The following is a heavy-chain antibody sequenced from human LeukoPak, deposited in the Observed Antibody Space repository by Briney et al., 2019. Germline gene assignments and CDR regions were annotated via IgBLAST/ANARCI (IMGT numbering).Heavy chain of an antibody. J-gene: IGHJ4*02. V-gene: IGHV3-48*03. Sequence: GGSLRLSCAASGFTLSSYEMNWVRLAPGKGLEWISYISRTGNSVYYADSVKGRFTISRDSAKNSLYLQMNSLRAEDTAVYYCARGPYSSNWYVDYWGQGTLVTVSS. CDR2: ISRTGNSV. CDR1: GFTLSSYE. CDR3: ARGPYSSNWYVDY. D-gene: IGHD6-13*01.